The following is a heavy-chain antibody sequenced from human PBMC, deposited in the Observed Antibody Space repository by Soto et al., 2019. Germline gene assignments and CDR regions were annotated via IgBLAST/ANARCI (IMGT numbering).Heavy chain of an antibody. J-gene: IGHJ4*02. V-gene: IGHV1-69*13. Sequence: SVKVSCKASGGTFSSYAISWVRQAPGQGLEWMGGIIPIFGTANYAQKFQGRVTITADESTSTAYMELSSLRSEDTAVYYCATSSPSDLIFDYWGQGTLVTVSS. CDR1: GGTFSSYA. D-gene: IGHD6-13*01. CDR3: ATSSPSDLIFDY. CDR2: IIPIFGTA.